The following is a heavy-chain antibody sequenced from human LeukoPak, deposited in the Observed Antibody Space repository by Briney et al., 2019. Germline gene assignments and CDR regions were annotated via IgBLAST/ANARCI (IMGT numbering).Heavy chain of an antibody. CDR2: IYYSGST. Sequence: PSETLSLTCTVSGGSISSSSYYWGWIRQPPGKGLEWIGSIYYSGSTYYNPSLKSRVTISVDTSKNQFSLKLSSVTAADTAVYYCARETGIPHHDFHIVGGDYWGQGTLVTVSS. J-gene: IGHJ4*02. CDR3: ARETGIPHHDFHIVGGDY. V-gene: IGHV4-39*07. D-gene: IGHD1-14*01. CDR1: GGSISSSSYY.